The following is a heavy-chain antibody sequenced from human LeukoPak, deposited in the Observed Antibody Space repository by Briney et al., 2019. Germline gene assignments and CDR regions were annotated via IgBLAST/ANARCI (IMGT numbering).Heavy chain of an antibody. CDR1: GFTFDDYA. CDR2: ISWNSGSI. CDR3: AKVHYGDYYDY. D-gene: IGHD4-17*01. J-gene: IGHJ4*02. V-gene: IGHV3-9*01. Sequence: SGGSLRLSCAASGFTFDDYAMHWVRQAPGKGLGWVSGISWNSGSIGYADSVKGRFTISRDNAKNSLYLQMNSLRAEDTALYYCAKVHYGDYYDYWGQGTLVTVSS.